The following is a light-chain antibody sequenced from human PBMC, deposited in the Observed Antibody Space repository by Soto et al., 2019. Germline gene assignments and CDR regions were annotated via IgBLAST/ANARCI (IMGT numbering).Light chain of an antibody. Sequence: ALTQPASVSGSPGQSITISCTGTSSDVGGYNYVSWYQQHPGKTPKLMIYDVSNRPSGVSNRFSGSKSGNTASLTISGVQAEDEADYYSSSYTSSSVVFGGGTKVTVL. J-gene: IGLJ2*01. V-gene: IGLV2-14*01. CDR3: SSYTSSSVV. CDR2: DVS. CDR1: SSDVGGYNY.